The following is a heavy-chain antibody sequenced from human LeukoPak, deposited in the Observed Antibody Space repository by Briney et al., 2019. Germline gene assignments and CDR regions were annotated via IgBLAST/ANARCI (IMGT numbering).Heavy chain of an antibody. CDR3: TRGRIGGPKAPFDY. Sequence: PSETLSLTCTVSGGSLSNYYWSWIRQPPGKGLEWIGHIYESGITTYNPSLKSRVTISVDTSKNQFSLRLASVTVADTAVYYCTRGRIGGPKAPFDYWGQGTLGTVSS. CDR2: IYESGIT. V-gene: IGHV4-59*01. J-gene: IGHJ4*02. CDR1: GGSLSNYY. D-gene: IGHD3-16*01.